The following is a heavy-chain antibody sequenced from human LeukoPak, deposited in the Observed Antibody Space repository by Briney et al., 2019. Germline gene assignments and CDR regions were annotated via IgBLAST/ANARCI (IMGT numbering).Heavy chain of an antibody. D-gene: IGHD2-21*01. J-gene: IGHJ2*01. CDR2: INGNSAAI. Sequence: GGSLRLSCAASGVTFNAFARHWVRQLPGRGLEWVSGINGNSAAIGYAASVKGRFTISRDNAKNSLYLQMNSLRPEDMGLYYCAKDIGPQVGIDWYFDLWGRGTLVTVSS. CDR3: AKDIGPQVGIDWYFDL. V-gene: IGHV3-9*03. CDR1: GVTFNAFA.